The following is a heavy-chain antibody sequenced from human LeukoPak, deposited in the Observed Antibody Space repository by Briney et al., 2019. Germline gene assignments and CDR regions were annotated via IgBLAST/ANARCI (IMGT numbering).Heavy chain of an antibody. V-gene: IGHV5-51*01. CDR1: GYTFSNYW. Sequence: GESLKISCEGSGYTFSNYWVGWVRQMPGIGLEWMGIIYPGDSDTRYSPSFHGQVTISADKSISTAYLQWSSLKASDTAVYYCARHVFYGSGSYDNHHYRMDVWGKGTTVTVSS. J-gene: IGHJ6*03. CDR2: IYPGDSDT. D-gene: IGHD3-10*01. CDR3: ARHVFYGSGSYDNHHYRMDV.